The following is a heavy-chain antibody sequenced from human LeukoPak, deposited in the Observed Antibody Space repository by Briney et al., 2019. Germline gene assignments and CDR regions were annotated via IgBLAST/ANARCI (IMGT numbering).Heavy chain of an antibody. CDR2: IYYSGST. J-gene: IGHJ3*02. D-gene: IGHD5-12*01. CDR1: GGSISSSSYY. V-gene: IGHV4-39*07. Sequence: SETLSLTCTVSGGSISSSSYYWGWIRQPPGKGLEWIGSIYYSGSTYYNPSLKSRVTISVDTSKNQFSLKLSSVTAADTAVYYCARAGSGYDPGAFDIWGQGTMVTVSS. CDR3: ARAGSGYDPGAFDI.